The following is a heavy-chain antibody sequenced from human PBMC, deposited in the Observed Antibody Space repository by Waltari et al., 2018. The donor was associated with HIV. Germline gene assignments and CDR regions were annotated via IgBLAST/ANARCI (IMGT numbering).Heavy chain of an antibody. Sequence: QVTLKESGPVLVKPTETLTLTCTVSGFSLSNARMGVSWIRQPPGKALVWLAHIFSNDEKSYNTSLESRLTISEDTSKSQVVLTMTNMDPVDTATYYCARIRFSPAMVTMYYFDYWGQGTLVTVSS. CDR1: GFSLSNARMG. CDR2: IFSNDEK. CDR3: ARIRFSPAMVTMYYFDY. J-gene: IGHJ4*02. D-gene: IGHD5-18*01. V-gene: IGHV2-26*01.